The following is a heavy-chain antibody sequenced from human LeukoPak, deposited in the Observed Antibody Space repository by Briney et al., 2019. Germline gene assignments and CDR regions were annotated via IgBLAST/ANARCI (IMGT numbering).Heavy chain of an antibody. V-gene: IGHV3-21*01. Sequence: GESLRLSCAASGFSFSSYSMNWVRQAPGKGLEWVSIISRDSRTIVDADSVEGRFTISRDNAKNTLYLQMNSLRAEDTAVYYCARGNSGSNFDSWGQGSLVTVSS. CDR1: GFSFSSYS. J-gene: IGHJ4*02. CDR2: ISRDSRTI. CDR3: ARGNSGSNFDS. D-gene: IGHD6-19*01.